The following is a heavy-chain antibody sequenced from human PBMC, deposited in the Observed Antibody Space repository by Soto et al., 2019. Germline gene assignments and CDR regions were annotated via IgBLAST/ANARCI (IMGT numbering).Heavy chain of an antibody. CDR3: ARHTTVTNIDY. Sequence: TLSLTCTVSGGSVSGGSFYWSWIRQPPGKGLEWIGYISYSGSTNYTPSLKSRVTISSDTSNNQFSLKMSSVTAADTAIYYCARHTTVTNIDYWGRGTLVTVSS. CDR1: GGSVSGGSFY. V-gene: IGHV4-61*01. D-gene: IGHD4-17*01. J-gene: IGHJ4*02. CDR2: ISYSGST.